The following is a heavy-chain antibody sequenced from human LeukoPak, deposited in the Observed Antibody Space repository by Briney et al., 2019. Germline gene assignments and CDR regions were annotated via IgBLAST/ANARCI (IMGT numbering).Heavy chain of an antibody. D-gene: IGHD6-13*01. J-gene: IGHJ4*02. CDR3: VKGIAAAASYYFEY. Sequence: PGGSLRLSCAASGFTFNRYALSWIRQAPGKGLEWVSGISGGGGSLFYADSVKGRFTISRDNSKNTLYLQMNRLRAEDTAVYLCVKGIAAAASYYFEYWGQGTLVTVSS. CDR1: GFTFNRYA. CDR2: ISGGGGSL. V-gene: IGHV3-23*01.